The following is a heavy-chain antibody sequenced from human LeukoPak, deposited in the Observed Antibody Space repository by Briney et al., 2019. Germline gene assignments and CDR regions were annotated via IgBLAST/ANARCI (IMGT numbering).Heavy chain of an antibody. CDR3: ARDMRATLDY. J-gene: IGHJ4*02. CDR2: ISGSSGII. V-gene: IGHV3-48*01. Sequence: PGGSLRLSCAASGFTFNTYTMNWVRQAPGKGLEWVSYISGSSGIIDYADSVKGRFTISRDNSKNTLYLQMNSLRAEDTAVYYCARDMRATLDYWGQGTLVTVSS. CDR1: GFTFNTYT. D-gene: IGHD5-12*01.